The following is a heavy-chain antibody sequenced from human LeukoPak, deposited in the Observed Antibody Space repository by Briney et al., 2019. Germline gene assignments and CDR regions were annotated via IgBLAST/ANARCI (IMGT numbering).Heavy chain of an antibody. Sequence: PGGSLRLSCAASGFTFSSHGMSWVRQAPGKGLEWVSAISGSDGRTYYADSVKGRFTISRDNSKNTLYLQMNTLRAEDTAVYYCAKKYSVSGSPGLGIDYWGQGTLVTVSS. CDR3: AKKYSVSGSPGLGIDY. CDR1: GFTFSSHG. CDR2: ISGSDGRT. J-gene: IGHJ4*02. D-gene: IGHD3-10*01. V-gene: IGHV3-23*01.